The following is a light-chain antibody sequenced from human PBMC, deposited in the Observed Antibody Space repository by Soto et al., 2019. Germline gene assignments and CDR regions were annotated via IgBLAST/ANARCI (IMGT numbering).Light chain of an antibody. CDR2: EGT. CDR1: SSDVGSYNL. V-gene: IGLV2-23*03. Sequence: QSALTQPASVSGSPGQSITISCTGTSSDVGSYNLVSWYQQHPGKAPKLMIYEGTKRPSGVSTRFSGSKSGNTASLTISGLQAEDEADYYCCSYAGSSTFLVVGGGTKVTVL. J-gene: IGLJ2*01. CDR3: CSYAGSSTFLV.